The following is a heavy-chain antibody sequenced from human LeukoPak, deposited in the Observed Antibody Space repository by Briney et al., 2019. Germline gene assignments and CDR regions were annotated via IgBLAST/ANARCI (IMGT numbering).Heavy chain of an antibody. V-gene: IGHV4-39*07. Sequence: ETSETLSLTCTVSGGSISSSSYYWGWIRQPPGKGLEWIGSIYYSGSTYYNPSLKSRVTISVDTSKNQFSLKLSSVTAADTAVYYCARDVRYCSSTSCYYYYCYYMDVWGKGTTVTVSS. CDR2: IYYSGST. CDR3: ARDVRYCSSTSCYYYYCYYMDV. CDR1: GGSISSSSYY. J-gene: IGHJ6*03. D-gene: IGHD2-2*01.